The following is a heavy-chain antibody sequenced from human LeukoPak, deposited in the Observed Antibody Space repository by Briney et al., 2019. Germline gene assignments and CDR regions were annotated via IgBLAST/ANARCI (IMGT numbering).Heavy chain of an antibody. V-gene: IGHV3-21*01. CDR2: ISSSSRYI. Sequence: GGSLRLSCAASGFTFSSYSMNWVRQAPGKGLEWVSSISSSSRYIYYADSVKGRFTISRDNAKNSLYLQMNSLRAEDTAVYYCARGEWELLGGMDVWGQGTTVTVSS. CDR1: GFTFSSYS. J-gene: IGHJ6*02. CDR3: ARGEWELLGGMDV. D-gene: IGHD1-26*01.